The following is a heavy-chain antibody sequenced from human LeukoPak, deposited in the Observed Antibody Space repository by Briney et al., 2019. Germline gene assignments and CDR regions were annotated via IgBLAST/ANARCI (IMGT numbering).Heavy chain of an antibody. Sequence: SETLSLTCTVSGYSISSGYYWGWIRQPPGKGLEWIGSIYHSGSTYYNPSLKSRVTISVDTSKNQFSLKLSSVTAADTSAYYFARDLDYYDSRGYYYNSSFDIWGQGTMVTVSS. V-gene: IGHV4-38-2*02. D-gene: IGHD3-22*01. CDR3: ARDLDYYDSRGYYYNSSFDI. CDR2: IYHSGST. J-gene: IGHJ3*02. CDR1: GYSISSGYY.